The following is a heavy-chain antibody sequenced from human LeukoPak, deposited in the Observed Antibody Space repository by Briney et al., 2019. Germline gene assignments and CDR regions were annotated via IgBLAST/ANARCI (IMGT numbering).Heavy chain of an antibody. CDR1: GGSFSGYY. V-gene: IGHV4-34*01. CDR3: ASWYYYDSNGYKDY. D-gene: IGHD3-22*01. Sequence: PSETLSLTCAVYGGSFSGYYWSWIRQPPGKGLEWIGEINHSGSTNYNPSLKSRVTISVDTSKNQFSLKLSSVTAADTAVYYCASWYYYDSNGYKDYWGQGTLVTVSS. CDR2: INHSGST. J-gene: IGHJ4*02.